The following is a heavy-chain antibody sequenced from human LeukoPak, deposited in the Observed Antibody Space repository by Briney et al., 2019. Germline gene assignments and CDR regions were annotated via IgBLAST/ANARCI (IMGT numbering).Heavy chain of an antibody. D-gene: IGHD5-24*01. CDR1: GGSISSSSYY. CDR2: IYYSGST. V-gene: IGHV4-39*07. CDR3: ACLRWLQYRGDSHYYMDV. J-gene: IGHJ6*03. Sequence: MASETLSLTCTVSGGSISSSSYYWGWIRQPPGKGLEWIGSIYYSGSTYYNPSLKSRVTISVDTSKNQFSLKLSSVTAADTAVYYCACLRWLQYRGDSHYYMDVWGKGTTVTVSS.